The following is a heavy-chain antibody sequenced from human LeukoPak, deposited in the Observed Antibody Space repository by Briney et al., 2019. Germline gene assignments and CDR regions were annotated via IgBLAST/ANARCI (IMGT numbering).Heavy chain of an antibody. CDR3: ASRVAAAVKGGFDI. D-gene: IGHD6-13*01. CDR1: GGSISSYY. CDR2: IYYSGST. Sequence: SETLSLTCTVSGGSISSYYWSWIRQPPGKGLEWIGYIYYSGSTNYNPSLKSRVTISVDTSKNQFSLKLSSVTAADTAVYYCASRVAAAVKGGFDIWGQGTMVTVSS. V-gene: IGHV4-59*01. J-gene: IGHJ3*02.